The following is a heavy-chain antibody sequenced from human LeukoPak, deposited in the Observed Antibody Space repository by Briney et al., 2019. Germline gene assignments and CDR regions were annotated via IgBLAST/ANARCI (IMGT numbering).Heavy chain of an antibody. CDR2: MSGSGDHT. CDR1: GFTFSSYG. Sequence: GGSLRLSCAASGFTFSSYGMSWVRQAPGKGLEWVSGMSGSGDHTYYTDSVKGRFTISRDNSKNTLYLQMNSLRADDTAVYYCANLVFDSSGYSYFEYWGQGSLVTVST. D-gene: IGHD3-22*01. V-gene: IGHV3-23*01. J-gene: IGHJ4*02. CDR3: ANLVFDSSGYSYFEY.